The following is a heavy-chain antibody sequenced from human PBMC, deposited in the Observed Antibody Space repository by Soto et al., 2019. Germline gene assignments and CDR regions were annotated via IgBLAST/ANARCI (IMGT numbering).Heavy chain of an antibody. D-gene: IGHD6-13*01. CDR1: GFTFSSYW. J-gene: IGHJ6*02. Sequence: GGSLRLSCAASGFTFSSYWMHWVRQAPGKGLVWVSRINSDGSSTSYADSVKGRFTISRDNAKNTLYLQMNSLRAEDTAVYYCARTGSSSWDFYYYGMDVWGQGTTVTVSS. V-gene: IGHV3-74*01. CDR2: INSDGSST. CDR3: ARTGSSSWDFYYYGMDV.